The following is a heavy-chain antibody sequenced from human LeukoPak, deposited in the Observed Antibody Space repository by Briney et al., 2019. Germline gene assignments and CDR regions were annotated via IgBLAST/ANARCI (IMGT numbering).Heavy chain of an antibody. CDR3: AKGRGLRYFDWLLLYY. Sequence: QPGRCLRLARAPDALTLTSYGTDSVRQAPGKGLEWVAVISYDGSNKYYADSVKGRFTISRDNSKNTLYLQMNSLRSEDTAVYYCAKGRGLRYFDWLLLYYWGQGTLVTVSS. V-gene: IGHV3-30*18. CDR1: ALTLTSYG. D-gene: IGHD3-9*01. J-gene: IGHJ4*02. CDR2: ISYDGSNK.